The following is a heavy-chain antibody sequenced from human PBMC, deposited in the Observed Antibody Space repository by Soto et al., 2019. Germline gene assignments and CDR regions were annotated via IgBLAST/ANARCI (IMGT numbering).Heavy chain of an antibody. J-gene: IGHJ6*02. CDR2: ISAYNGNT. CDR3: ERDGCYSHGMAV. CDR1: GYTFPNYG. Sequence: QVQLVQSGAEVKKPGASVKVSCKASGYTFPNYGISWVRQAPGQGLECMGCISAYNGNTNYAQKPQGRVTMPTDTTTSTAYMELRSLRSDDTAVYYCERDGCYSHGMAVWGQGTTVTVSS. V-gene: IGHV1-18*01.